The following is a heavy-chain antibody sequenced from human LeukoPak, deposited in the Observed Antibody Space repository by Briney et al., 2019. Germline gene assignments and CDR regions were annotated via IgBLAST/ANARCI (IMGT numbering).Heavy chain of an antibody. CDR1: GFTFRSYW. D-gene: IGHD3-10*01. CDR2: IKQDGSEK. J-gene: IGHJ4*02. V-gene: IGHV3-7*03. Sequence: PGGSLRLSCAASGFTFRSYWMTWVRQAPGKGLEWLANIKQDGSEKYYVDSVKGRFTISRDNVKNSLYLRMNSLRAEDTAMYYCARDESGYHYGHYYWGQGTLVTVSS. CDR3: ARDESGYHYGHYY.